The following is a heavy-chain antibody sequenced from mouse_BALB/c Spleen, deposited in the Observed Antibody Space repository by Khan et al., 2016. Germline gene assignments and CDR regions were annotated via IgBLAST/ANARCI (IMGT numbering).Heavy chain of an antibody. CDR1: GYTFTDYS. D-gene: IGHD1-1*01. CDR2: INTETGEP. V-gene: IGHV9-2-1*01. J-gene: IGHJ3*01. CDR3: ARGNYYGSSAY. Sequence: QIQLVQSGPELKKPGETVKISCKASGYTFTDYSMHWVKQAPGKGLKWMGWINTETGEPTYADDFKGRFAFSLETSASTAYLQINNLKNGDTATYFFARGNYYGSSAYWGQGTLVTVSA.